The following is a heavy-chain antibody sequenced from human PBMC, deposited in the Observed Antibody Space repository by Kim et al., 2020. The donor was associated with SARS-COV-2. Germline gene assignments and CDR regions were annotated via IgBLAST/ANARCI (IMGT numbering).Heavy chain of an antibody. D-gene: IGHD5-18*01. V-gene: IGHV3-21*01. CDR3: ARGGLDTAVNDAFDI. CDR2: ISSSSSYI. J-gene: IGHJ3*02. Sequence: GGSLRLSCAASGFTFSSYSMNWVRQAPGKGLEWVSSISSSSSYIYYADSVKGRFTISRDKAKNSLYLQMNSLRAEDTAVYYCARGGLDTAVNDAFDIWGQGTMVTVSS. CDR1: GFTFSSYS.